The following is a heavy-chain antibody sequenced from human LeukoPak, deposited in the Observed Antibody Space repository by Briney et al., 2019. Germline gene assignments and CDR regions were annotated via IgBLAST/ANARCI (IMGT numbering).Heavy chain of an antibody. Sequence: SETLSPTCAVYGGSFSGYYWSWIRQPPGKGLEWIGEINHSGSTNYNPSLKSRVTISVDTSKNQFSLKLSSVTAADTAVYYCARGPDYGDYGYFDYWGQGTLVTVSS. CDR2: INHSGST. CDR1: GGSFSGYY. D-gene: IGHD4-17*01. J-gene: IGHJ4*02. CDR3: ARGPDYGDYGYFDY. V-gene: IGHV4-34*01.